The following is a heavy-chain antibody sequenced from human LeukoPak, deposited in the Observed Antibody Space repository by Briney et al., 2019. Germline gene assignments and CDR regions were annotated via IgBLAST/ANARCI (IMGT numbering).Heavy chain of an antibody. CDR3: ARASNLLGFDP. CDR2: IYSGGST. V-gene: IGHV3-53*01. Sequence: GGSLRLSCAASGFTVSSNYMSWVRQAPGKGLEWVSVIYSGGSTYYADSVKGRFTIPRDNSKNTLYLQMNSLRAEDTAVYYCARASNLLGFDPWGQGTLVTVSS. J-gene: IGHJ5*02. D-gene: IGHD2-8*02. CDR1: GFTVSSNY.